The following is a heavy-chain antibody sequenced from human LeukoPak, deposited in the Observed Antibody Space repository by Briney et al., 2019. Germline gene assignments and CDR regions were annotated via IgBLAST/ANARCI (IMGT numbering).Heavy chain of an antibody. Sequence: PGGSLRLSCAASGFTFSSYWMSWVRQAPGKGLEWVANIKQDGSEKYYVDSVKGRFTISRDNAKNSLYLQMNSLRAEDTAVYYCAKEGYSGYDFDFLDYWGQGTLVTVSS. D-gene: IGHD5-12*01. CDR3: AKEGYSGYDFDFLDY. CDR2: IKQDGSEK. J-gene: IGHJ4*02. V-gene: IGHV3-7*05. CDR1: GFTFSSYW.